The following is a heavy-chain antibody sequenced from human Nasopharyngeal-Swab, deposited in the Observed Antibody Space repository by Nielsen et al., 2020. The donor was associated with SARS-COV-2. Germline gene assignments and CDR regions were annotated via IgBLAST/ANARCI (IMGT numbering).Heavy chain of an antibody. J-gene: IGHJ6*03. V-gene: IGHV3-30*04. D-gene: IGHD6-19*01. Sequence: GESLKISCAASGFTFSSYAMHWVRQAPGKGLEWVAVISYDGSNKYYADSVKGRFTISRDNSKNTLCLQMNSLRAEDTAVYYCASQGGCSGWYSSAFCYYMDVWGKGTTVTVSS. CDR3: ASQGGCSGWYSSAFCYYMDV. CDR1: GFTFSSYA. CDR2: ISYDGSNK.